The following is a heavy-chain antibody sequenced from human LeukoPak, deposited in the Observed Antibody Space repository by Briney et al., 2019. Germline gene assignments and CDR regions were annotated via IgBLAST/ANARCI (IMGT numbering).Heavy chain of an antibody. CDR3: AKAPIEYSSSSDVFDI. V-gene: IGHV3-30*02. J-gene: IGHJ3*02. D-gene: IGHD6-6*01. CDR2: IQYDGSYK. CDR1: GFTFSSYD. Sequence: GGFLRLSCATSGFTFSSYDMHWVRQAPGKGLEWVAFIQYDGSYKYYADSVKGRFTISRDNSKNTLYLQMNSLRAEDTAVYYCAKAPIEYSSSSDVFDIWGQGTMVTVSS.